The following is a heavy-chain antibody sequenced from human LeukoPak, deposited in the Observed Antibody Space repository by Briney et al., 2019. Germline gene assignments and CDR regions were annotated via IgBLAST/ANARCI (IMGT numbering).Heavy chain of an antibody. CDR3: SKDSSSGSSYYFHGMEV. V-gene: IGHV3-30*18. Sequence: PGRSLRLSCATSGINISSYGTHWVRQAPGKGLEWVAVVSYDGSNKYYADSVKGRFTISRDNSKNTLYLQMNSLTSEDTAVYYCSKDSSSGSSYYFHGMEVWGQGTTVTVSS. CDR1: GINISSYG. J-gene: IGHJ6*02. D-gene: IGHD3-10*01. CDR2: VSYDGSNK.